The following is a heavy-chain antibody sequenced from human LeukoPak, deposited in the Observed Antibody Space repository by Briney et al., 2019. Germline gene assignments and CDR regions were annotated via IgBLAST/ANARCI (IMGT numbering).Heavy chain of an antibody. CDR3: ATDGYSSARDY. CDR1: GFSFNSYW. Sequence: GGSLRLSCAASGFSFNSYWMSWVRQAPGKGLEWVANTKPDGSEKYYVDSVRGRFTISRDNAKNLLYLQMSNLRAEDTAVYYCATDGYSSARDYRGKGTLVTVSS. CDR2: TKPDGSEK. V-gene: IGHV3-7*01. J-gene: IGHJ4*02. D-gene: IGHD6-25*01.